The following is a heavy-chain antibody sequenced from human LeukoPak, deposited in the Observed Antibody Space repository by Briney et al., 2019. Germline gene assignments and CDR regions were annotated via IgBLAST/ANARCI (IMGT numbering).Heavy chain of an antibody. CDR3: AKDRFAYSSGWYYFDY. V-gene: IGHV3-9*01. CDR2: ISWNSGSI. D-gene: IGHD6-19*01. CDR1: GFTFDDYA. Sequence: PGGSLRLSCAASGFTFDDYAMPWVRQAPGKGLEWVSGISWNSGSIGYADSVKGRFTISRDNAKNSLYLQMNSLRAEDTALYYCAKDRFAYSSGWYYFDYWGQGTLVTVSS. J-gene: IGHJ4*02.